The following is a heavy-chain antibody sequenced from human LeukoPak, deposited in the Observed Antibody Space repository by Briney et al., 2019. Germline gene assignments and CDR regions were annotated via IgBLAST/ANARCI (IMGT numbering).Heavy chain of an antibody. CDR3: ARSVAGGKYLIDD. V-gene: IGHV4-39*01. D-gene: IGHD2-8*02. J-gene: IGHJ4*02. CDR2: IYYTGTT. CDR1: GVSITNNNYY. Sequence: SETLSLTCTVSGVSITNNNYYWGWIRQPPGKGLEWIGSIYYTGTTFYNPSLKSRFIISVNTSMNQFSLRLTSVTAADTAVYLYARSVAGGKYLIDDWGQGALVTVSS.